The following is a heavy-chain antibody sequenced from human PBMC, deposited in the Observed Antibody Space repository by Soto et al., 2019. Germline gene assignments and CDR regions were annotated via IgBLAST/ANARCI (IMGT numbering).Heavy chain of an antibody. CDR2: IYYSGST. V-gene: IGHV4-31*02. CDR3: ATRTAARNKQDAFDI. D-gene: IGHD6-13*01. CDR1: GGSISSGGYY. Sequence: LCGGSISSGGYYWSWIRQHPGKGLEWIGYIYYSGSTYYNPSLKSRVTISVDTSKNQFSLKLSSVTAADTAVYYCATRTAARNKQDAFDIWGQGTMVTVSS. J-gene: IGHJ3*02.